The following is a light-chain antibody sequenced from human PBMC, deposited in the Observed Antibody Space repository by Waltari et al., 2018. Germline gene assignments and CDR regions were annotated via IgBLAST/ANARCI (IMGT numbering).Light chain of an antibody. J-gene: IGKJ1*01. CDR1: QSLLHSDGRAR. V-gene: IGKV2D-29*02. CDR2: EVS. CDR3: MQNIQLPT. Sequence: EIVMTQAPLSLSVTPGQPASMSCKSSQSLLHSDGRARFYWYLQKPGQSPQLLVSEVSNRFSGVTERFSGSGSGTDCTLKISRVEAEDVGVYFCMQNIQLPTFGQGTKVEIE.